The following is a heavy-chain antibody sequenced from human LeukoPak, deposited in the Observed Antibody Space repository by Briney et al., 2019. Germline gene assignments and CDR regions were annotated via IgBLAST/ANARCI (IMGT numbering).Heavy chain of an antibody. Sequence: ASVTVSCTASGYTFTIYGISWVRQAPGQGLEWMGWISAYNGNTNYAQKLQGRVTMTTDTSTSTAYMELRSLRSDDTAVYYCARDRVEYIITMVRGVITAFDPWGQGTLVTVSS. CDR3: ARDRVEYIITMVRGVITAFDP. CDR1: GYTFTIYG. CDR2: ISAYNGNT. V-gene: IGHV1-18*01. J-gene: IGHJ5*02. D-gene: IGHD3-10*01.